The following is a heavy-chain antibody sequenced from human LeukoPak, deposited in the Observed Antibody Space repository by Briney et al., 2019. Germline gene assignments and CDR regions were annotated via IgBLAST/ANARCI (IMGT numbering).Heavy chain of an antibody. J-gene: IGHJ4*02. CDR3: ARSPEFAAEADY. Sequence: SETLSLTCTVSGGSISSYYWSWIRQPAGKGLEWIGSIYYSGSTYYNPSLKSRVTISVDTSKNQFSLKLSSVTAADTAVYYCARSPEFAAEADYWGQGTLVTVSS. CDR1: GGSISSYY. V-gene: IGHV4-4*07. CDR2: IYYSGST. D-gene: IGHD6-25*01.